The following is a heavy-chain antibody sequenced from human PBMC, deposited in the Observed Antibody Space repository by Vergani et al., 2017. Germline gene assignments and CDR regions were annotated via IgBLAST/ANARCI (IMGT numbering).Heavy chain of an antibody. D-gene: IGHD1-26*01. CDR2: IYHSGST. CDR1: GYSISSGYY. J-gene: IGHJ4*02. Sequence: QLQLQESDPGLVKPSETLSLTCAVSGYSISSGYYWGWIRQPPGKGLEWIGSIYHSGSTYYKPSLKRRVTISVDTSKNQFSLKLRSVTAADTAVYYCARRGGSSLVGAAIDYWGQGTLVTVSS. CDR3: ARRGGSSLVGAAIDY. V-gene: IGHV4-38-2*01.